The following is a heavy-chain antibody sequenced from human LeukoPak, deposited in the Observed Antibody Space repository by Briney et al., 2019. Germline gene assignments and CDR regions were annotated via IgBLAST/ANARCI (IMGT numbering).Heavy chain of an antibody. D-gene: IGHD2-2*01. V-gene: IGHV1-46*01. J-gene: IGHJ5*02. CDR3: ARDTTPIVVVPADWFDP. CDR1: GYTFTSYY. CDR2: INPSGGST. Sequence: ASVKVSCKASGYTFTSYYMHWVRQAPGQGLEWMGIINPSGGSTSYAQKFQGRVTMTRDMSTSTVYMELSSLRSEDTAVYYCARDTTPIVVVPADWFDPWGQGTLVTVSS.